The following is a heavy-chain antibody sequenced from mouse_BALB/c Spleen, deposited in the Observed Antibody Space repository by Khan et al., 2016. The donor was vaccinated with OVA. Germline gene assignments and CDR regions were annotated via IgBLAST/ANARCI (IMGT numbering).Heavy chain of an antibody. CDR3: ARLANFYDSEAFAY. V-gene: IGHV5-6*01. CDR2: ISTGGHYT. Sequence: EVELVESGGDLVEPGGSLKLSCAASGFTFSTYGMSWVRQTPDKRLEWVATISTGGHYTYYPDSVRGRFAISRDTAKNTLYLQMTSLKSRDTAMVYSARLANFYDSEAFAYWGQGTLVTVFA. CDR1: GFTFSTYG. D-gene: IGHD1-1*01. J-gene: IGHJ3*01.